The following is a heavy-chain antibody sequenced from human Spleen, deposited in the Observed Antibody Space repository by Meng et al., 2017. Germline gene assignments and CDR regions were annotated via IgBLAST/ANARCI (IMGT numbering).Heavy chain of an antibody. Sequence: QVTLVHAGSGVKKPGASVDVSCKASGYPFTSYAMNWVRQAPGQGLEWMGWINTNTGNPTYAQGFTGRFVFSLDTSVSTAYVQISSLKAEDTAVYYCARTDSSGWYSFDYWGQGTLVTVSS. V-gene: IGHV7-4-1*02. CDR3: ARTDSSGWYSFDY. CDR2: INTNTGNP. CDR1: GYPFTSYA. J-gene: IGHJ4*02. D-gene: IGHD6-19*01.